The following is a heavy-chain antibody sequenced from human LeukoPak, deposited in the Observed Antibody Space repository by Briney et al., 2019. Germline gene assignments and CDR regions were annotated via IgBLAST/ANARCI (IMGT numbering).Heavy chain of an antibody. CDR3: AKEYSSSWPVGIDY. CDR1: GFTFSSYG. V-gene: IGHV3-33*06. J-gene: IGHJ4*02. CDR2: IWYDGSNK. Sequence: GGSLRLSCAASGFTFSSYGMHCVPQAPGKRLEWVAVIWYDGSNKYYADSVKGRFTISRDNSKNTLYLQMNSLRAEDTAVYYCAKEYSSSWPVGIDYWGQGTLVTVSS. D-gene: IGHD6-13*01.